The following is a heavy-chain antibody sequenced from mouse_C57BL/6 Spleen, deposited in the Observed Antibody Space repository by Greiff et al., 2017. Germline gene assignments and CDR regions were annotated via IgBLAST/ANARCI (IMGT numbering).Heavy chain of an antibody. CDR2: INYDGSST. CDR3: ARESSHWYFDV. J-gene: IGHJ1*03. Sequence: DVHLVESEGGLVQPGSSMKLSCTASGFTFSDYYMAWVRQVPEKGLEWVANINYDGSSTYYLDSLKSRFIISRDNAKNILYLQMSSLKSEDTATYYCARESSHWYFDVWGTGTTVTVSS. V-gene: IGHV5-16*01. CDR1: GFTFSDYY. D-gene: IGHD1-1*01.